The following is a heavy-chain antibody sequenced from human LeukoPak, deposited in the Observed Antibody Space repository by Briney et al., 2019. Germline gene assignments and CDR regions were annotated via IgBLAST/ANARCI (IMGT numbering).Heavy chain of an antibody. CDR2: INPNSGGT. CDR3: ARAAAYGDYGTLDY. J-gene: IGHJ4*02. CDR1: GYTFTGYY. Sequence: ASVKVSCKAPGYTFTGYYMHWVRQAPGQGLEWMGWINPNSGGTNYAQKFQGRVTMTRDTSISTAYMELSRLRSDDTAVYYCARAAAYGDYGTLDYWGQGTLVTVSS. D-gene: IGHD4-17*01. V-gene: IGHV1-2*02.